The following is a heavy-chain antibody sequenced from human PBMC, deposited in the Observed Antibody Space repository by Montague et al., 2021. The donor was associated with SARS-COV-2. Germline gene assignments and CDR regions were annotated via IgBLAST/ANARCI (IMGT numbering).Heavy chain of an antibody. D-gene: IGHD3-22*01. CDR3: ASQYYYHRTGELSDF. CDR1: GFTFGNYA. V-gene: IGHV3-49*04. CDR2: IGSKLYGETT. J-gene: IGHJ4*02. Sequence: SLRLSCAASGFTFGNYAVSWVRQAPGKGLEWVGFIGSKLYGETTEYAASVKGRFTISRDDPNRVAYLQMNSLKTEDTAVYYCASQYYYHRTGELSDFWGQGTLVTASS.